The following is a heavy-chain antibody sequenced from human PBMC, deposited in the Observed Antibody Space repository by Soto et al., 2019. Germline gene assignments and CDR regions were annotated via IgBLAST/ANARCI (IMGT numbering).Heavy chain of an antibody. CDR3: ARNYYYDSSGSFDP. J-gene: IGHJ5*02. CDR2: IYYSGST. Sequence: SETLSLTCTVSGGSISSSSYYWGWIRQPPGKGLEWIGSIYYSGSTYYNPSLKSRVTISVDTSKNQFSLKLSSVTAADTAVFYCARNYYYDSSGSFDPWGQGTLVTVS. D-gene: IGHD3-22*01. CDR1: GGSISSSSYY. V-gene: IGHV4-39*01.